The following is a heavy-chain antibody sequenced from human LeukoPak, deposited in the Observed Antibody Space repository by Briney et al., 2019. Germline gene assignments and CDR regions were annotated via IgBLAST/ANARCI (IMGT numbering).Heavy chain of an antibody. CDR3: AKEGDYYGSGSYRDGFDI. D-gene: IGHD3-10*01. J-gene: IGHJ3*02. CDR1: GFTFSTHG. CDR2: LRYAGINK. V-gene: IGHV3-30*02. Sequence: GGSLRLSCAASGFTFSTHGMHWVRQAPGKGLEWVAFLRYAGINKYYADAVKGRFTISRDNFKNTLYLQMNSLRAEDTAVYYCAKEGDYYGSGSYRDGFDIWGQGTMVTVSS.